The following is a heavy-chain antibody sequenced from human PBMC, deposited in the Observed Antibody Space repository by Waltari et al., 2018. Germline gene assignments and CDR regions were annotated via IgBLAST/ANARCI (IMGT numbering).Heavy chain of an antibody. V-gene: IGHV4-59*01. CDR1: GGSISSYY. CDR2: IYDSGST. Sequence: QVQLQESGPGLVKPSETLSLTCTVSGGSISSYYWSWIRPPPGKGLEWIGYIYDSGSTNYNPSLKSRFSISVDTSKNQFSLKLSSVTAADTAVYYCARDRTGSYYYDSSGYYLNYYGMDVWGQGTTVTVSS. D-gene: IGHD3-22*01. CDR3: ARDRTGSYYYDSSGYYLNYYGMDV. J-gene: IGHJ6*02.